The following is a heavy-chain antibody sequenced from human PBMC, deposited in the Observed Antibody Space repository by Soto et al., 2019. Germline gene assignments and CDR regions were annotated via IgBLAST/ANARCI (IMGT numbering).Heavy chain of an antibody. CDR2: IKSQTDGGTT. CDR3: TTDLHDYVWGRGPYYFDF. J-gene: IGHJ4*02. D-gene: IGHD3-16*01. V-gene: IGHV3-15*07. CDR1: GFIFSNAW. Sequence: EVQLVESGGGLVKPGGSLRLSCAASGFIFSNAWMNWVRQAPGKGLEWVGRIKSQTDGGTTDYAASVKGRFTISRDDSKNMLHLQMNSLKTEDTGMYYCTTDLHDYVWGRGPYYFDFWGQGTLVTASS.